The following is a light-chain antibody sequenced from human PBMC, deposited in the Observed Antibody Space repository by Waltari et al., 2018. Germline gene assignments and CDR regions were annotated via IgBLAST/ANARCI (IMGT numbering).Light chain of an antibody. CDR2: DVS. Sequence: QSALTQPASVSGSPGQSITISCTGTSSAVGGYNYFPWYQQHPGKAPKLMIYDVSKRPSGVSNRFSGSKSGNTASLTISGLQAEDEADYYCCSYAGSSTYVFGTGTKVTVL. CDR3: CSYAGSSTYV. CDR1: SSAVGGYNY. V-gene: IGLV2-23*02. J-gene: IGLJ1*01.